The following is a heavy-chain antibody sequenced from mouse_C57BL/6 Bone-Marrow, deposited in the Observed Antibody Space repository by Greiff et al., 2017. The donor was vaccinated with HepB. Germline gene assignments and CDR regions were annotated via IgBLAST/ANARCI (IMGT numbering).Heavy chain of an antibody. J-gene: IGHJ1*03. Sequence: EVQLVESGGGLVQPGGSLKLSCAASGFTFSDYYMYWVRQTPEKRLEWVAYISNGGGSTYYPDTVKGRFTISRDNAKNTLYLQMSRLKSEDTAMYYCARPGGYWVWGTGTTVTVSS. CDR1: GFTFSDYY. V-gene: IGHV5-12*01. CDR3: ARPGGYWV. CDR2: ISNGGGST. D-gene: IGHD2-3*01.